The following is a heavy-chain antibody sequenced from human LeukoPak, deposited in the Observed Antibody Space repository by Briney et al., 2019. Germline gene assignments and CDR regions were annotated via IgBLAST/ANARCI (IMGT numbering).Heavy chain of an antibody. D-gene: IGHD1-26*01. CDR2: IYYSGST. CDR1: GGSISSYY. CDR3: ARRKSGSYGFDY. V-gene: IGHV4-59*08. J-gene: IGHJ4*02. Sequence: PSETLSLTCTVSGGSISSYYWSWIRQPPGKGLEWIGYIYYSGSTNYNPSLKSRVTISVDTSKNQFSLKLSSVTAADTAVYYCARRKSGSYGFDYWGQGTLVTVSS.